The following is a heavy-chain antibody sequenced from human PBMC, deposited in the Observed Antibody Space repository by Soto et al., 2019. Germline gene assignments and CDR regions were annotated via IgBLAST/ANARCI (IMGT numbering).Heavy chain of an antibody. CDR3: ARDRYCSSTSCYRGNYYYYYYMDV. J-gene: IGHJ6*03. Sequence: PSETLSLTCTVSGGSISSGGYYWSWIRQHPGKGLEWIGYIYYSGSTNYNPSLKSRATISVDTSKNQFSLKLSSVTAADTAVYYCARDRYCSSTSCYRGNYYYYYYMDVWGKGTTVTVSS. V-gene: IGHV4-61*08. CDR1: GGSISSGGYY. D-gene: IGHD2-2*02. CDR2: IYYSGST.